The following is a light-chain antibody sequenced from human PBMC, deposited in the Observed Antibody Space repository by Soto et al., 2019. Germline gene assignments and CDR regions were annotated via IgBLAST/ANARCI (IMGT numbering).Light chain of an antibody. CDR1: QSVSSN. Sequence: EIVMTQSPATLSVSPGERATLSCRASQSVSSNLAWYQQKPGQAPRLLIYGASTRATGIPARFSGSGSGTDFTLTISSLQPEDFAVYYCQHYGSLPPYNFGRGTKVDI. V-gene: IGKV3-15*01. CDR2: GAS. CDR3: QHYGSLPPYN. J-gene: IGKJ2*01.